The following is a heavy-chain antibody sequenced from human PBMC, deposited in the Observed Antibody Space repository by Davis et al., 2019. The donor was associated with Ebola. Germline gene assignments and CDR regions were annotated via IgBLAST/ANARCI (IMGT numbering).Heavy chain of an antibody. CDR1: GYTFTGYY. Sequence: ASVKVSCKASGYTFTGYYMHWVRQAPGQGLEWMGWINPNSGGTNYAQKFQGRVTMTRDTSISTAYMELSRLRSDDTAVYYCFSGGELLLWSRSFNYMDVWGKGTTVTVSS. D-gene: IGHD3-10*01. J-gene: IGHJ6*03. CDR3: FSGGELLLWSRSFNYMDV. V-gene: IGHV1-2*02. CDR2: INPNSGGT.